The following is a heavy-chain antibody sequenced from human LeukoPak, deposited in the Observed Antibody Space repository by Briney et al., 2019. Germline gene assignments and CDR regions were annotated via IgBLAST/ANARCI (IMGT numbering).Heavy chain of an antibody. J-gene: IGHJ4*02. CDR1: GYTFTSYA. CDR2: IIPILGIA. Sequence: GASVKVSCKASGYTFTSYAISWVRQAPGQGLEWMGRIIPILGIANYAQKFQGRVTITADKSTSTAYMELSSLRSEDTAVYYCAISSGWSFDYWGQGTLVTVSS. D-gene: IGHD6-19*01. CDR3: AISSGWSFDY. V-gene: IGHV1-69*04.